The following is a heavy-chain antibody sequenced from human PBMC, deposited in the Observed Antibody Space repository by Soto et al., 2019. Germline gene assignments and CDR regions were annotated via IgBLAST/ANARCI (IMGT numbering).Heavy chain of an antibody. Sequence: PSETLSLTCAVYGGSFSGYYWSWIRQPPGKGLEWIGEINHSGSTNYNPSLKSRVTISVDTSKNQFSLKLSSVTAADTAVYYCARLLRYFDWFEHYYYGMDVWGQGTTVT. CDR2: INHSGST. D-gene: IGHD3-9*01. CDR3: ARLLRYFDWFEHYYYGMDV. V-gene: IGHV4-34*01. CDR1: GGSFSGYY. J-gene: IGHJ6*02.